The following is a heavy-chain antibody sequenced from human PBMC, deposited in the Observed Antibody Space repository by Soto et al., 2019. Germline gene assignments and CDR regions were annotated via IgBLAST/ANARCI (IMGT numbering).Heavy chain of an antibody. J-gene: IGHJ4*02. V-gene: IGHV3-23*01. Sequence: EVQVLESGGGLVQPGGSLRVTCAASGFRFSSYALSWVRLAPGRGLEWVSGITSSGAYTYFADSVKGRFSISRDNSKNTLFLHIDSLQVEDTAIYFCARWATTGGFDFWGQGTLVTVSS. CDR1: GFRFSSYA. CDR3: ARWATTGGFDF. D-gene: IGHD1-1*01. CDR2: ITSSGAYT.